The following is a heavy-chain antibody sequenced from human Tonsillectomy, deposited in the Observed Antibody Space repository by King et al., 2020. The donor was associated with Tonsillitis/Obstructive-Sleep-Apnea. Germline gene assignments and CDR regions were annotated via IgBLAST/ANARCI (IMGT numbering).Heavy chain of an antibody. CDR3: ARAVNYYGSGSPPYYFDY. CDR1: GFTFSDYY. V-gene: IGHV3-11*05. Sequence: VQLVESGGGLVKPGGSLRLSCAASGFTFSDYYMSWIRQAPGKGLEWVSYITSSSSYTNYAESVKGRFTISRDNAKNSLYLQMNSLRAEDTAVYYCARAVNYYGSGSPPYYFDYWGQGTLVTVSS. J-gene: IGHJ4*02. D-gene: IGHD3-10*01. CDR2: ITSSSSYT.